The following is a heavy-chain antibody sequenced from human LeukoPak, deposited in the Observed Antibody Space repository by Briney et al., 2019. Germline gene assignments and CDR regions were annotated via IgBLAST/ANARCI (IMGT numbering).Heavy chain of an antibody. CDR3: AIDLWGSDPHDYCYYYMDV. CDR1: GFTFGDFA. D-gene: IGHD3-16*01. J-gene: IGHJ6*03. CDR2: IRSVNYGGAV. Sequence: GRSLRLSCTTSGFTFGDFAMSWFRQAPGKGLEWVGFIRSVNYGGAVEYAASVKGRFTISIDDSRRVAHLQIDGLRTEDTALYYCAIDLWGSDPHDYCYYYMDVWGKGTTVTVSS. V-gene: IGHV3-49*03.